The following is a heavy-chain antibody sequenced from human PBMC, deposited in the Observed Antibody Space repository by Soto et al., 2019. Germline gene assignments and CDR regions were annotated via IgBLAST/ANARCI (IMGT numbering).Heavy chain of an antibody. V-gene: IGHV2-5*02. CDR1: GFSFSTNGVG. J-gene: IGHJ4*02. CDR3: AYRFLAGVGDY. CDR2: IYWDDDK. Sequence: QITLKESGPTLVKPTQTLTLTCTFSGFSFSTNGVGVAWIRQPPGGALEWLALIYWDDDKKYNPSLRSRLSITRDTSKIQVLFTMSNMDPVDTATYYCAYRFLAGVGDYWGPGTLVTVSS. D-gene: IGHD3-3*01.